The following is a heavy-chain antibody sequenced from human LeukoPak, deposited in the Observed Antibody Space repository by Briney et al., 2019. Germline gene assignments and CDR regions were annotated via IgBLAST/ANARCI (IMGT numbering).Heavy chain of an antibody. D-gene: IGHD1-14*01. CDR1: GGSISSSSFY. Sequence: SETLSLTCTVSGGSISSSSFYWGWIRQPPGKGLEWIGSIYYSATTYYNPSLKSRVTISVDTSKNQFSLKLNSVTAADTAVYYCARHAPDYYYMDVWGKGTTVTVSS. CDR3: ARHAPDYYYMDV. CDR2: IYYSATT. V-gene: IGHV4-39*01. J-gene: IGHJ6*03.